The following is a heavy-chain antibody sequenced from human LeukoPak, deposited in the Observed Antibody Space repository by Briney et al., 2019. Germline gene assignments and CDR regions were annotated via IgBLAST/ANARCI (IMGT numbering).Heavy chain of an antibody. J-gene: IGHJ4*02. Sequence: GGSLRLSCAASGFNFGSYYMSWVRQAPGKVLEWVGNINQDGSETSYVESVKGRFTISRDNAKNSLFLQMNSLRDDDAAVYYCARDYTWNSLDYWGQGTLVTVFS. D-gene: IGHD1-20*01. V-gene: IGHV3-7*01. CDR3: ARDYTWNSLDY. CDR2: INQDGSET. CDR1: GFNFGSYY.